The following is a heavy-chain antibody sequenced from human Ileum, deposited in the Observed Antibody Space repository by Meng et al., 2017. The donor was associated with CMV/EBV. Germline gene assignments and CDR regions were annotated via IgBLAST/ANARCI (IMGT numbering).Heavy chain of an antibody. CDR1: GGSFGGFS. D-gene: IGHD3-10*01. J-gene: IGHJ4*02. Sequence: LSLSCAVFGGSFGGFSWSWIRQPPGKGLEWIAEINHSGITNYSPSLKSRVTISLVTSKNQFSLKVSSVTAADTAVYYCARGRGSGSYWGQGTLVTVSS. V-gene: IGHV4-34*01. CDR2: INHSGIT. CDR3: ARGRGSGSY.